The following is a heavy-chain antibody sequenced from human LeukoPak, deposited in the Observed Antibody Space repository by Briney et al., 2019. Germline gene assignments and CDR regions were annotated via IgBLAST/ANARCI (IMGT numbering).Heavy chain of an antibody. J-gene: IGHJ6*02. D-gene: IGHD6-13*01. CDR1: GFTFSNYW. V-gene: IGHV3-7*03. CDR2: IKQDGSEK. Sequence: GGSLRLSCAASGFTFSNYWMTWVRQAPEKGLELVANIKQDGSEKYYVDSVKGRFTISRDNAKNSLYLEMNSLRAEDTAVYYCARDQLGPGDVWGQGTTVTVSS. CDR3: ARDQLGPGDV.